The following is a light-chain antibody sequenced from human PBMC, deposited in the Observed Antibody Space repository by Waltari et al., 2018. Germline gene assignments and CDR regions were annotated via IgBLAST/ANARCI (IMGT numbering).Light chain of an antibody. CDR2: EVS. CDR1: SSDVGNFNL. V-gene: IGLV2-23*02. Sequence: QSALTQPASVSGSPGQSITISCTGTSSDVGNFNLVSWYQQHPGKVPKLIIYEVSKRPSGVSKHSSGSNAGNTASLTISGLRAEDEADYYCCSYAGSRTYVFGTGTKVTVL. CDR3: CSYAGSRTYV. J-gene: IGLJ1*01.